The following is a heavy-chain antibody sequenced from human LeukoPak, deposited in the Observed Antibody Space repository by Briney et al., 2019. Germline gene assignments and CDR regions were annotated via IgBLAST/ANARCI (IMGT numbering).Heavy chain of an antibody. D-gene: IGHD1-26*01. V-gene: IGHV1-2*06. J-gene: IGHJ4*02. CDR1: GYTFTGYY. Sequence: GASVKVSCKASGYTFTGYYMHWVRQAPGQGLEWMGRINPNNGATNYAQELQGRVTITGDTSISTAYMELSSLRSDDTAVYYCTRESGSYHGNDYWGQGTLVTVSS. CDR3: TRESGSYHGNDY. CDR2: INPNNGAT.